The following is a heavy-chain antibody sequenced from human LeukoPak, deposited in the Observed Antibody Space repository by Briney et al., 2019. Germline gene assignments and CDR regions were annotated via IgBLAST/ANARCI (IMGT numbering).Heavy chain of an antibody. J-gene: IGHJ5*02. D-gene: IGHD3-3*01. CDR1: GASISSGGYS. Sequence: PSQTLSLTCAVSGASISSGGYSWSWLRQPPGKGLEWIGYIYHSGSTYYHPSLKSRVTISVDRSKNQFSLKLSSVTAADTAVYYCARGGPPGRSRVVIANWFDPWGQGTLVTVPS. CDR3: ARGGPPGRSRVVIANWFDP. V-gene: IGHV4-30-2*01. CDR2: IYHSGST.